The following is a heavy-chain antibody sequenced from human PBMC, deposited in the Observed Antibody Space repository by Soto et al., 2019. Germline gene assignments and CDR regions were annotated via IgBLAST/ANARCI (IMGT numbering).Heavy chain of an antibody. CDR3: AKDYYDSSGYYPLDY. CDR2: ISYDGSNK. V-gene: IGHV3-30*18. J-gene: IGHJ4*02. Sequence: PGGSLRLSCAASGFTFSSYGMHWVRQAPGKGLEWVAVISYDGSNKYYADSVKGRFTISRDNSKNTLYLQMNSLRAEDTAVYYCAKDYYDSSGYYPLDYWGQGTLVTVSS. CDR1: GFTFSSYG. D-gene: IGHD3-22*01.